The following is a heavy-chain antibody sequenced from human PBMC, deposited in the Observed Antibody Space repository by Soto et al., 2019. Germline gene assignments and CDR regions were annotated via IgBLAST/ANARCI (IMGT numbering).Heavy chain of an antibody. CDR2: INHSGST. CDR3: ARGRGSSGIQVYFDY. CDR1: GGSFSGYY. V-gene: IGHV4-34*01. Sequence: SETLSLTCAVYGGSFSGYYWSWIRQPPGKGLEWIGEINHSGSTNYNPSLKSRVTISVDTSKNQFSLKLSSVTAADTAVYYCARGRGSSGIQVYFDYWGQGTLVTVSS. J-gene: IGHJ4*02. D-gene: IGHD6-6*01.